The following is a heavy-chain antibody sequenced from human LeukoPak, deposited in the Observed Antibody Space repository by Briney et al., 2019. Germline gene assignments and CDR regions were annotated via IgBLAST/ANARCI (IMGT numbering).Heavy chain of an antibody. Sequence: PGGSLRLSCAASGFTFDDYAMHWVRQAPGKGLEWVGRIKSKTDGGTTDYAAPVKGRFTISRDDSKNTLYLQMNSLKTEDTAVYYCTTRVVVISYYFDYWGQGTLVTVSS. J-gene: IGHJ4*02. CDR2: IKSKTDGGTT. CDR3: TTRVVVISYYFDY. D-gene: IGHD3-22*01. CDR1: GFTFDDYA. V-gene: IGHV3-15*01.